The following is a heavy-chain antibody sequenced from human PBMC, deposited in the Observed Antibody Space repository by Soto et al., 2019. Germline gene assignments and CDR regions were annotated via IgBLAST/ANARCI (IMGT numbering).Heavy chain of an antibody. CDR3: ARSARGWQQLVLVLNY. CDR1: GYTFTSYA. V-gene: IGHV1-3*01. CDR2: INAGNGNT. D-gene: IGHD6-13*01. J-gene: IGHJ4*02. Sequence: QVQLVQSGAEVKKPGASVKVSCKASGYTFTSYAMHWVRQAPGQRLEWMGWINAGNGNTKYSQKFQGRVTITRDTYASTAYMELSSLRSEDTAVYYCARSARGWQQLVLVLNYWGQGTLVTVSS.